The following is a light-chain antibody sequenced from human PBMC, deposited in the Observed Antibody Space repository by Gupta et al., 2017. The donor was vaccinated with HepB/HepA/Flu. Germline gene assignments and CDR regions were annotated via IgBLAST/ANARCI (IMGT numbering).Light chain of an antibody. CDR3: SAWDDSLSGLYV. CDR2: RND. V-gene: IGLV1-47*01. CDR1: VANIASNY. Sequence: QSVLTQPPSASGTPGQTVTVSCSGSVANIASNYVFWYQQLPGTAHKLLIYRNDQRPSGIPDQFSCSKSGTSTSLAISGLRSEDEADYYYSAWDDSLSGLYVFGSGTKVTVL. J-gene: IGLJ1*01.